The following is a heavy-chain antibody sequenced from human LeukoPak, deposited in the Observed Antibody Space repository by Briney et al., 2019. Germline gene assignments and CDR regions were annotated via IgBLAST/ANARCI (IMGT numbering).Heavy chain of an antibody. CDR2: INPNSGGT. D-gene: IGHD3-9*01. CDR3: ARVDWDQLRAQVDY. V-gene: IGHV1/OR15-1*04. CDR1: GYIFTDYY. J-gene: IGHJ4*02. Sequence: GASVKVSCKASGYIFTDYYMHWERQAPGQELGWMGRINPNSGGTNYAQKLQGRVTMTTDTSTSTVYLELRSLRSDDTAVYYCARVDWDQLRAQVDYWGQGTLVTVSS.